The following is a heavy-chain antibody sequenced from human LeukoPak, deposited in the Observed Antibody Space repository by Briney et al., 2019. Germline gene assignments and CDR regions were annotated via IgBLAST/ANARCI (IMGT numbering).Heavy chain of an antibody. Sequence: PGGSLRLSCAASGFTFSSYSMNWVRQAPGKGLEWVSYISSSSSTIYYADSVKGRFTISRDNAKNSLYLQMNSLRAEDTAVYYCAVDIVVVVAATDAFDIWGQGTMVTVSS. D-gene: IGHD2-15*01. CDR3: AVDIVVVVAATDAFDI. J-gene: IGHJ3*02. CDR2: ISSSSSTI. V-gene: IGHV3-48*01. CDR1: GFTFSSYS.